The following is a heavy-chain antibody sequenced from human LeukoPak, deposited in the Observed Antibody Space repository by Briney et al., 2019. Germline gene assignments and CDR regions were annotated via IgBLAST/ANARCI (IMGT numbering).Heavy chain of an antibody. J-gene: IGHJ4*02. CDR2: MNNDGSTT. Sequence: AGGSLRLSCAASGFTFSTYWMHWVRQAPGKGLVWVSRMNNDGSTTNYADPVKGRFTISRDNAKNTLYLQMNSLRAEDTAVYYCATAGNYRFDYWGLGTLVTVSS. V-gene: IGHV3-74*01. CDR3: ATAGNYRFDY. CDR1: GFTFSTYW. D-gene: IGHD1-7*01.